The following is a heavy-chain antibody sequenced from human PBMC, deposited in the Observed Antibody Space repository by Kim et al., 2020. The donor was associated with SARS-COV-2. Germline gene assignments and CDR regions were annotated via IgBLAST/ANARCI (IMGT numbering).Heavy chain of an antibody. Sequence: GGSLRLSCAASGFTFNNYAMQWVRQAPGKGLEWVAVISSHGSTKYFADSVKGRFTISRDNSKNTLSLQMDSLRAEDTAVYYCARGAVVTTVGDYFQHWGQGTLATVSS. CDR2: ISSHGSTK. CDR1: GFTFNNYA. CDR3: ARGAVVTTVGDYFQH. V-gene: IGHV3-30*04. J-gene: IGHJ1*01. D-gene: IGHD2-21*02.